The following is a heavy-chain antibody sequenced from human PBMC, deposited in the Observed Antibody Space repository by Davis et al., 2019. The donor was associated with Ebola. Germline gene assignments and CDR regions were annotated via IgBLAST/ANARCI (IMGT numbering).Heavy chain of an antibody. CDR1: AFTFDTYG. V-gene: IGHV3-7*01. Sequence: PAGSLCLSCAGSAFTFDTYGMHWVRQAPGPGLGRVANMKGDGSLNNYVDSVKGRFTISRDNAKKSLYVAMNSLRAEDTAVYYCATDNWGPALWGQGTLLTVSS. CDR3: ATDNWGPAL. D-gene: IGHD7-27*01. CDR2: MKGDGSLN. J-gene: IGHJ4*02.